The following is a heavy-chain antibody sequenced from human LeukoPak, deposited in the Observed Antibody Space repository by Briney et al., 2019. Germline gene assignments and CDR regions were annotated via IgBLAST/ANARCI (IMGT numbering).Heavy chain of an antibody. CDR1: GYIFTGYY. Sequence: ASVKVSCKTSGYIFTGYYMHWVRQAPGQGLEWMGWINPTSGGTNYAQKFQGRVTMTRDTSISTAYMELSRLRSDDTAVYYCAREIPVAGRGGGDYWGQGTLVTVSS. D-gene: IGHD6-19*01. CDR2: INPTSGGT. CDR3: AREIPVAGRGGGDY. J-gene: IGHJ4*02. V-gene: IGHV1-2*02.